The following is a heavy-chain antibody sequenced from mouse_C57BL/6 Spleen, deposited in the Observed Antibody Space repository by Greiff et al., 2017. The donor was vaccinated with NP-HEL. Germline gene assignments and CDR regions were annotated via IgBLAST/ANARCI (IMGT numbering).Heavy chain of an antibody. CDR1: GYTFTSYW. CDR2: IDPSASYT. D-gene: IGHD2-4*01. Sequence: VQLQQPGAELVMPGASVKLSCKASGYTFTSYWMHWVKQRPGQGLEWIGAIDPSASYTNYNQKFKGKSTLTVDKSSSTAYMQLSSLTSEDSAVYYCARSPSYDYPSDGYFDVWGTGTTVTVSA. J-gene: IGHJ1*03. V-gene: IGHV1-69*01. CDR3: ARSPSYDYPSDGYFDV.